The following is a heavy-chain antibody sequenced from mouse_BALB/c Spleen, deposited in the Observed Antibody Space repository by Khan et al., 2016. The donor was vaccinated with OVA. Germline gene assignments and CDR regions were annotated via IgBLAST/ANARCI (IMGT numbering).Heavy chain of an antibody. Sequence: EVELVESGGGLVQPGGSLKLSCAASGFTFSSYIMSWVRQTPEKRLEWVAYISNGGGSTYSLDTVKGRFTISRDNAKNTLYRQMSSLKSEDTAMYYCARHGNYVSFDYWGQGTTLTVSS. CDR3: ARHGNYVSFDY. J-gene: IGHJ2*01. V-gene: IGHV5-12-2*01. CDR2: ISNGGGST. CDR1: GFTFSSYI. D-gene: IGHD2-1*01.